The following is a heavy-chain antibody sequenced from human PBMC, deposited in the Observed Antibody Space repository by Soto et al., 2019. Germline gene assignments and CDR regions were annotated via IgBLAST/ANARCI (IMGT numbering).Heavy chain of an antibody. CDR1: GGTFSSYS. Sequence: QVQLVQSGAEVKKPGSSVKVSCKASGGTFSSYSINWVRQAPGQGLEWMGDIIPIFGTANYAQTFQGRVTITADESTSTAYMGLSSLRSEDTAVYYCARDGGRHSGGIDYWGQGTLVTVSS. CDR2: IIPIFGTA. CDR3: ARDGGRHSGGIDY. V-gene: IGHV1-69*01. J-gene: IGHJ4*02. D-gene: IGHD1-26*01.